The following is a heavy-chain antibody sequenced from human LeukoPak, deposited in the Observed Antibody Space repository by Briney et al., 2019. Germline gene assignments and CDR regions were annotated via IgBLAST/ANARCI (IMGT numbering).Heavy chain of an antibody. D-gene: IGHD3-22*01. CDR3: ARDEPHYYDSSGYSYYFDY. CDR1: GFNFSNYA. CDR2: ISGSAGTT. Sequence: PGGSLRLSCAASGFNFSNYAMTWVRQTPGKGLQWVSAISGSAGTTSYADSVKGRFTISRDNSKNTLYLQMNSLRAEDTAVYYCARDEPHYYDSSGYSYYFDYWGQGTLVTVPS. V-gene: IGHV3-23*01. J-gene: IGHJ4*02.